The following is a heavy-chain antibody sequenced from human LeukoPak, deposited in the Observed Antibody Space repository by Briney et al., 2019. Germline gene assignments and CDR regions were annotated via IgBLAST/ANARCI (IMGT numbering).Heavy chain of an antibody. D-gene: IGHD5-24*01. CDR2: IYHSGST. V-gene: IGHV4-4*02. CDR3: ARAPRGPHGMATNFDY. J-gene: IGHJ4*02. Sequence: SETLSLTCAVSGGSISSSNWWSWVRQPPGKGLEWIGEIYHSGSTNYNPSLKSRVTISVDKSKNQFPLKLSSVTAADTAVYYCARAPRGPHGMATNFDYWGQGTLVTVSS. CDR1: GGSISSSNW.